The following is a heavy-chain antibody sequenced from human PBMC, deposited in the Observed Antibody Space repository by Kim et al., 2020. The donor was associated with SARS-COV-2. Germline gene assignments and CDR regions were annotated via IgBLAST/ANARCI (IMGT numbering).Heavy chain of an antibody. CDR3: TREDFWSGYSRY. V-gene: IGHV3-49*03. D-gene: IGHD3-3*01. CDR1: GFTFGDYA. J-gene: IGHJ4*02. Sequence: GGSLRLSCTASGFTFGDYAMSWFRQAPGKGLEWVGFSRSKAYGGTTEYAASVKGRFTISRDDSKSIAYLQMNILKTEYTAVYYCTREDFWSGYSRYWGQGTLVTVSS. CDR2: SRSKAYGGTT.